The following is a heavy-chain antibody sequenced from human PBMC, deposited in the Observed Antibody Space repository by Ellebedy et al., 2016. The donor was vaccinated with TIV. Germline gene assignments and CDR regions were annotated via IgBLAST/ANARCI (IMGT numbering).Heavy chain of an antibody. CDR3: AREGGRFVYFDY. Sequence: GESLKISXAASGFSFSIEWMIWLRQAPGKGLEWVANIKGDGSDKNYMESVKGRFTISRDNAKNSLYLQMDNLRAEDTAVYYCAREGGRFVYFDYWGPGTVVTVSS. CDR2: IKGDGSDK. D-gene: IGHD3-16*01. V-gene: IGHV3-7*03. J-gene: IGHJ4*02. CDR1: GFSFSIEW.